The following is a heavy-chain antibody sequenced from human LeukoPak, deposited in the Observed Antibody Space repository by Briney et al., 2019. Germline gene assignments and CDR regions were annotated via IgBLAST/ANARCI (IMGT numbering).Heavy chain of an antibody. Sequence: GASVKVSCKASGYTFTGYYMHWVRQAPGQGLEWMGWINPNSGGTNYAQKFQGRVTMTRDTSISTAYMELSRLRSDDTAVYYCAREVAAAGMGGWFDPWGQGTLVTVSS. V-gene: IGHV1-2*02. CDR1: GYTFTGYY. J-gene: IGHJ5*02. CDR2: INPNSGGT. D-gene: IGHD6-13*01. CDR3: AREVAAAGMGGWFDP.